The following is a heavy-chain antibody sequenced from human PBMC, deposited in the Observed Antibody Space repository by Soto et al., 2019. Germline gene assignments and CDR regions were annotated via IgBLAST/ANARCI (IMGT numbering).Heavy chain of an antibody. J-gene: IGHJ5*02. CDR1: GITSTTYA. Sequence: QVQLVQSGAEVKKPGASVKVSCKASGITSTTYAIHWVRQAPGQGLEWMGWINTGNGNTRYSQRFLGRVSLTTDPSASTASMDLSSLTSEDTAVYYCARAISGYVTWGQGTLITVSS. V-gene: IGHV1-3*04. CDR3: ARAISGYVT. CDR2: INTGNGNT. D-gene: IGHD5-12*01.